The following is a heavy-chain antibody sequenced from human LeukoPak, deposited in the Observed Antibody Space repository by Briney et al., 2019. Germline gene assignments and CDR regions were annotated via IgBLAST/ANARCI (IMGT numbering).Heavy chain of an antibody. V-gene: IGHV3-7*01. CDR3: ARVRWRGYEYFDY. CDR2: IKQDGSEK. J-gene: IGHJ4*02. CDR1: GFTFSSYW. D-gene: IGHD5-12*01. Sequence: GGSLRLSCAASGFTFSSYWMSWVRQAPGKGLEWVANIKQDGSEKYYVDSVKGRFTISRDNAKNSLYLQMNSLRAEDTAVYYCARVRWRGYEYFDYWGQGTLVTVSS.